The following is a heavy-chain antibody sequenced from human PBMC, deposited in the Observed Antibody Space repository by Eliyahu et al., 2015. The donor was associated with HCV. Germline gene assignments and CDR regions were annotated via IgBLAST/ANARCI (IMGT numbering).Heavy chain of an antibody. J-gene: IGHJ3*02. V-gene: IGHV4-34*01. CDR2: INHTGST. Sequence: QDQLQQWGAGLLRPSETLSLTCAVYGGSFRGYYWGWIRQSPGKGLEWIGEINHTGSTKYNPSLKSRVSLSADSSKSQFSLTLTSMTSADTAVYYCARASVVLWFGRDDAFDIWGQGTMVTVSS. CDR3: ARASVVLWFGRDDAFDI. CDR1: GGSFRGYY. D-gene: IGHD3-10*01.